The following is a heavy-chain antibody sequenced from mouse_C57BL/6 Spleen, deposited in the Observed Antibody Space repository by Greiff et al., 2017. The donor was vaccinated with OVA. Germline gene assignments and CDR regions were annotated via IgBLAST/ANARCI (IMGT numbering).Heavy chain of an antibody. CDR3: ARLTTVVADY. D-gene: IGHD1-1*01. V-gene: IGHV1-69*01. CDR1: GYTFTSYW. J-gene: IGHJ2*01. Sequence: QVQLQQSGAELVMPGASVKLSCKASGYTFTSYWMHWVKQRPGQGLEWIGEIDPSDSYTNYNQKFKGKSTLTVDKSSSTAYMQLSSLTSEDSAVYYCARLTTVVADYWGQGTTLTVSS. CDR2: IDPSDSYT.